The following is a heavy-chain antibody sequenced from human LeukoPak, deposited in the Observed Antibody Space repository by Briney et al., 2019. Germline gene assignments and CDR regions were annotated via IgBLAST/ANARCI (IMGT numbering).Heavy chain of an antibody. CDR1: GFTFSSYW. CDR2: IKSDGSSV. CDR3: AKDAGYSYGYNWFDP. V-gene: IGHV3-74*01. D-gene: IGHD5-18*01. J-gene: IGHJ5*02. Sequence: GGSLRLSCAASGFTFSSYWMHWVRQAPGKGLVWVSRIKSDGSSVRYADSVKGRFTISRDNSKNTLYLQMNSLRAEDTAVYYCAKDAGYSYGYNWFDPWGQGTLVTVSS.